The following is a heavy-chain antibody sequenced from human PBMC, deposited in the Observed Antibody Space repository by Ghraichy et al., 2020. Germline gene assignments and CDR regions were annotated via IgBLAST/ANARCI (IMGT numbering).Heavy chain of an antibody. D-gene: IGHD3-22*01. CDR1: VFSLSTSGVG. Sequence: SGPTLVKPTQTLTLTCTFSVFSLSTSGVGVGLIRHPPGKPLEWLALIYWDDDKRYSPSLKSRLSITKDTSKNQVVLTMTNMDPVDTATYYCSHRKDHYESNIPWFARWGQGTLVTVSS. V-gene: IGHV2-5*02. CDR3: SHRKDHYESNIPWFAR. J-gene: IGHJ5*02. CDR2: IYWDDDK.